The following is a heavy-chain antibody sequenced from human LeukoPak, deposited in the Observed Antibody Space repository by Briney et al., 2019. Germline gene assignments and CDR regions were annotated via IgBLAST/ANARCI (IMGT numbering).Heavy chain of an antibody. CDR1: GGSFSGYY. V-gene: IGHV4-34*01. D-gene: IGHD3-3*01. J-gene: IGHJ3*02. CDR2: INHSGST. Sequence: SETLSLTCAVYGGSFSGYYWSWIRQPPGKGLEWIGDINHSGSTNYNPSLKSRVTISVDTSKNQFSLKLSSVSAADTAVYYCARVPPFGVVIEAFDIWGQGTMVTVSS. CDR3: ARVPPFGVVIEAFDI.